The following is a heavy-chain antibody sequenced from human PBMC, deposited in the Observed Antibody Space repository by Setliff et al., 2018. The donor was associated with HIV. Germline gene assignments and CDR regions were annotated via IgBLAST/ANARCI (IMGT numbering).Heavy chain of an antibody. V-gene: IGHV4-34*01. J-gene: IGHJ4*02. CDR2: INHSGST. CDR3: AVTGYSSSWYLRSFDY. Sequence: SETLSLTCAVYGGSFSGYYWSWIRHPPGKGLEWIGEINHSGSTNYNPSLKSRVTISVDTSKNQFSLKLSSVTAADTAVYYCAVTGYSSSWYLRSFDYWGQGTLVTVSS. CDR1: GGSFSGYY. D-gene: IGHD6-13*01.